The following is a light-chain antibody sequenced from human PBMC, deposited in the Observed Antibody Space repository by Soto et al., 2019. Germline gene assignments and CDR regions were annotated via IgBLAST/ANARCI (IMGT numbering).Light chain of an antibody. J-gene: IGLJ1*01. CDR1: SSDVGLYDY. Sequence: QPASVSGSPGQSITISCTGTSSDVGLYDYVSWYQQHPGKAPQLMIYAVSNRPSGVSNRFSASKSGNTASLFISGLQAEDEADYYCSSYTSDSSYVFGSGTKVTVL. CDR2: AVS. V-gene: IGLV2-14*01. CDR3: SSYTSDSSYV.